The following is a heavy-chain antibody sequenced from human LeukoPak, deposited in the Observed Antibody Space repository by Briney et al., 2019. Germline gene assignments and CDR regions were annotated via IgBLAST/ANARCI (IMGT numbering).Heavy chain of an antibody. CDR3: ARVRSPRYFDY. Sequence: GGSLRLSCAASGFTFSSYSMNWVRQAPGKGLEWVSSISSSSSYIYYADSVKGRFTISRDNAKNSLYLQMNSLRAEDTAVYYCARVRSPRYFDYWGQGTLVTVSS. V-gene: IGHV3-21*01. J-gene: IGHJ4*02. CDR2: ISSSSSYI. CDR1: GFTFSSYS.